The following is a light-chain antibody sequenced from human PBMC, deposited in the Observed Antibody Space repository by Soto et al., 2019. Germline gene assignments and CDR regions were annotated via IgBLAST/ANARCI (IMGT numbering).Light chain of an antibody. CDR3: SSYTSSSPYV. CDR1: SSDVGGYNY. CDR2: DVS. Sequence: QSVLTQPASVSGSPGQSITISCTGTSSDVGGYNYVSWYQQHPGKAPKLMIYDVSNRPSGVSNRFSGSKSGNTASLTISGLHAEDEADYYCSSYTSSSPYVFGTGTKLTVL. J-gene: IGLJ1*01. V-gene: IGLV2-14*01.